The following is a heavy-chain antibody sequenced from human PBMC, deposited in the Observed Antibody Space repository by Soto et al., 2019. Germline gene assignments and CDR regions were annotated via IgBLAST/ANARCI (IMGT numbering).Heavy chain of an antibody. CDR3: TRDASRDSSARGWFDP. CDR2: ISSNSAYI. V-gene: IGHV3-21*01. CDR1: GFTFRSFT. D-gene: IGHD6-13*01. J-gene: IGHJ5*02. Sequence: GSLRLSCAASGFTFRSFTMNWVRQAPGKGLEWVSTISSNSAYIYYTDALRGRFTISRDNAKNSLHLQMNSLRAEDTAVYYCTRDASRDSSARGWFDPWGPGTLVAVSS.